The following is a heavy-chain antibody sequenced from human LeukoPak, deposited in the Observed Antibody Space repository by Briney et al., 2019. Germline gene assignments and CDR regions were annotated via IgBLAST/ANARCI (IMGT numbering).Heavy chain of an antibody. CDR3: AREKFRGIAAAGTPPNWFDP. CDR2: IKQDGSEK. CDR1: GFTFSSYW. Sequence: GGSLRLSCAASGFTFSSYWMSWVRQAPGKGLEWVANIKQDGSEKYYVDSVKGRFTISRDNAKNSLYLQMNSLRAEDTAVYYCAREKFRGIAAAGTPPNWFDPWGQGTLVTVSS. J-gene: IGHJ5*02. V-gene: IGHV3-7*01. D-gene: IGHD6-13*01.